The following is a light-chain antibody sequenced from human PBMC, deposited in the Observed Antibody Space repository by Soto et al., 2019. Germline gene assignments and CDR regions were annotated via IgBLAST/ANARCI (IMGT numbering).Light chain of an antibody. Sequence: QPVLTQPPSASGTPGQRVTISCSGSSSNIGNNYVYWYQQVPGTAPKLLIYFNNQRPSGVPDRFSGSKSGTSASLAISGLRSEDEADYYCAAWDDSLSGWVFGGGTKVTVL. CDR1: SSNIGNNY. J-gene: IGLJ3*02. CDR3: AAWDDSLSGWV. V-gene: IGLV1-47*02. CDR2: FNN.